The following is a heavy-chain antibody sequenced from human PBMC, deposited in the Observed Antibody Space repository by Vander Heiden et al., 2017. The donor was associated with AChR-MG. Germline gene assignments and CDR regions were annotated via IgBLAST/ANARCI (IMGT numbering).Heavy chain of an antibody. CDR2: NYYSGST. CDR1: GGSISSGAYD. Sequence: QVQLQESRRGLVKPSQTPSLTCTVSGGSISSGAYDWRWLRRPPGKGLEWIGYNYYSGSTYYNPSLKSQVTISVDTSKNQFSLKLSSVTAADTAVYYCARAELRVKSFQHWGQGTLVTVSS. J-gene: IGHJ1*01. D-gene: IGHD1-7*01. CDR3: ARAELRVKSFQH. V-gene: IGHV4-30-4*01.